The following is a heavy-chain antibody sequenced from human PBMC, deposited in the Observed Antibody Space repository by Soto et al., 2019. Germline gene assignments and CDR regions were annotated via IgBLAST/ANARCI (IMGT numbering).Heavy chain of an antibody. Sequence: GGSLRLSCAASGFTFSSYWMHWVRQAPGKGLVWVSRINSDGSSTSYADSVKGRFTISRDNAKNTLYLQMNSLRAEDTAVYYCAREDGSGSFYYYYYMDVWGKGTTVTVSS. V-gene: IGHV3-74*01. CDR2: INSDGSST. CDR3: AREDGSGSFYYYYYMDV. CDR1: GFTFSSYW. J-gene: IGHJ6*03. D-gene: IGHD3-10*01.